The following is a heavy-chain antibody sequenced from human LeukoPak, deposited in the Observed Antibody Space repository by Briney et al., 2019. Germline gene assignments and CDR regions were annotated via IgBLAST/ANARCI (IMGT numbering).Heavy chain of an antibody. Sequence: PGGSLRLSCAASGFIFSSYEINWVRQAQGKGLEWVASIGSSGSTVNYAASVKRRFTISRDNTKSSLYLQMNSLRAEDTAVYYCVSPPYYFDTTNYYVGYWGQGTLVTVSS. D-gene: IGHD3-22*01. CDR1: GFIFSSYE. CDR3: VSPPYYFDTTNYYVGY. CDR2: IGSSGSTV. J-gene: IGHJ4*02. V-gene: IGHV3-48*03.